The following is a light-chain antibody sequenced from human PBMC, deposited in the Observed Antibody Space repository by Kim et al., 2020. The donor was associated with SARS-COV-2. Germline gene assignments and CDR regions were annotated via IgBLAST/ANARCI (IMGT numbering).Light chain of an antibody. CDR1: NIGSKS. Sequence: PGKTARITWGGNNIGSKSVHWYQQKPGQAPVLVIYYDSDRPSGIPERFSGSNSGNTATLTISRVEAGDEADYYCQVWDSSSDHPYVFGTGNKVTVL. CDR2: YDS. CDR3: QVWDSSSDHPYV. J-gene: IGLJ1*01. V-gene: IGLV3-21*04.